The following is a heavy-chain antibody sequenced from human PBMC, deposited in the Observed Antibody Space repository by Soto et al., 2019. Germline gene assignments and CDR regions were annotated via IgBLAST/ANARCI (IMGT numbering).Heavy chain of an antibody. D-gene: IGHD3-22*01. CDR2: IVVGSGNT. J-gene: IGHJ6*02. Sequence: SVKVSCKASGFTFTSSAVQWVRQARGQRLEWIGWIVVGSGNTNYAQKFQERVTITRDMSTSTAYMELSSLRSEDTAVYYCAADRYAVKGEDSSGYYYYYYGMDVWGQGTTVTVPS. CDR1: GFTFTSSA. CDR3: AADRYAVKGEDSSGYYYYYYGMDV. V-gene: IGHV1-58*01.